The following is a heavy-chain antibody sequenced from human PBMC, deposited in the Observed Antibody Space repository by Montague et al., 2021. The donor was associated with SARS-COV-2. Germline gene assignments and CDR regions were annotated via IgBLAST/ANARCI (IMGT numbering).Heavy chain of an antibody. CDR1: GITFINAW. CDR2: IETNAHGGTT. V-gene: IGHV3-15*04. Sequence: SLRLSCAAPGITFINAWMSWVRQAPGKGLEWVGRIETNAHGGTTDYAAPVKGRFTISRDDSQNMLYLEMNSLKTEDTAVYYCTTFPIAARRRGVYFYAMDVWGQGTTVTVSS. CDR3: TTFPIAARRRGVYFYAMDV. D-gene: IGHD6-13*01. J-gene: IGHJ6*02.